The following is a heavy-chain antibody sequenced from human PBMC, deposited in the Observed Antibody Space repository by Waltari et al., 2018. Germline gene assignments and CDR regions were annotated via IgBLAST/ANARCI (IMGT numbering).Heavy chain of an antibody. V-gene: IGHV3-48*04. CDR2: ITGSGSTK. J-gene: IGHJ4*02. Sequence: ELQLVESGGDLVQPGGSIRLPCAASGLSLPTYTMNWVRQAPGKGLEWVSYITGSGSTKFYGDAVKGRFTISRDNAKNSLYLQMDSLRVEDTAIYYCAREDYYGSGSVDYWGQGTLVTVSS. D-gene: IGHD3-10*01. CDR3: AREDYYGSGSVDY. CDR1: GLSLPTYT.